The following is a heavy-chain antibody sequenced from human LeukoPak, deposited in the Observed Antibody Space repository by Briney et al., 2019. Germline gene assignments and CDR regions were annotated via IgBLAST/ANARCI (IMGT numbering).Heavy chain of an antibody. J-gene: IGHJ5*01. CDR1: TSY. D-gene: IGHD3-22*01. CDR2: IGSYAGDT. Sequence: ASVKVSCKATSYISWVRQAPGQGLEWMGWIGSYAGDTYCAQKFQGRVTVTTDTSSSTAYMELRSLRSDDTAVYYCARDFWNFDDSRGYYRDFDSWGQGTLVTVSS. V-gene: IGHV1-18*01. CDR3: ARDFWNFDDSRGYYRDFDS.